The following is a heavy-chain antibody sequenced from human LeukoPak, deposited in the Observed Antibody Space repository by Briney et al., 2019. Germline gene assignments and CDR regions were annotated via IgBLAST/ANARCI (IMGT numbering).Heavy chain of an antibody. V-gene: IGHV4-61*08. D-gene: IGHD5-18*01. CDR1: GDSISSGVYY. J-gene: IGHJ4*02. CDR2: IYYSGST. CDR3: ARGPLDTAMAFDY. Sequence: SETLSLTCTVSGDSISSGVYYWTWIRHHPGKGLEWIGYIYYSGSTNYNPSLKSRVTISVDTSKNQFSLKLSSVTAADTAVYYCARGPLDTAMAFDYWGQGTLVTVSS.